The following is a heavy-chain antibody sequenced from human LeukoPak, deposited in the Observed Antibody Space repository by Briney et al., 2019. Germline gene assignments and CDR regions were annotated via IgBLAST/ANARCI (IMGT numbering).Heavy chain of an antibody. CDR3: ARHPMTTVTRTPYNWFDP. CDR1: GGSISSGGYY. V-gene: IGHV4-31*03. Sequence: PSQTLSLTCTVSGGSISSGGYYWSWIRQHPGKGLEWIGYIYYSGSTYYNPSLKSRVTISVDTSKNQFSLKLCSVTAADTAVYYCARHPMTTVTRTPYNWFDPWGQGTLVTVSS. D-gene: IGHD4-17*01. CDR2: IYYSGST. J-gene: IGHJ5*02.